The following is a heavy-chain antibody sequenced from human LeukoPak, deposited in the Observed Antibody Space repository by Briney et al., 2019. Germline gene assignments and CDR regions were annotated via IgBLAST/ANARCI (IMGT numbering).Heavy chain of an antibody. V-gene: IGHV4-59*12. D-gene: IGHD5-24*01. CDR1: GGSISSYY. CDR3: ARVGDGYSFDY. J-gene: IGHJ4*02. Sequence: SETLSLTCTVSGGSISSYYWSWIRQPPGKGLEWIGYIYYSGSTNYNPSLKSRVTISVDTSKNQFSLKLSSVPAADTAVYYCARVGDGYSFDYWGQGTLVTVSS. CDR2: IYYSGST.